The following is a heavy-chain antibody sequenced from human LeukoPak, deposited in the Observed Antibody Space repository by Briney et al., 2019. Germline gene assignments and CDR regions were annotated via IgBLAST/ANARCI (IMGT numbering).Heavy chain of an antibody. CDR3: ARAARTPLRCLDY. D-gene: IGHD4-17*01. CDR2: INPNSGGT. J-gene: IGHJ4*02. Sequence: PSVKVSCRASGYTVTGYYMHWVRQAPGQGLAWIGWINPNSGGTNYAQRFQGTVTMTRDTSISTAYMDLSWLRSDDTAVYYCARAARTPLRCLDYWGQGTLVTVSS. CDR1: GYTVTGYY. V-gene: IGHV1-2*02.